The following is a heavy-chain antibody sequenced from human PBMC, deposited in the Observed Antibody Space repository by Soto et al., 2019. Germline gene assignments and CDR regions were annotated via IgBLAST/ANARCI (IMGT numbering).Heavy chain of an antibody. CDR3: ARELKAGSLDDFDY. CDR2: INHSGST. D-gene: IGHD1-1*01. Sequence: PSETLSLTCAVSGGSFSGYYWSWIRQPPGKGLEWIGEINHSGSTKYNPSLKSRVTISVDTSKNQFSLKLTSVTAADTAVYYCARELKAGSLDDFDYWGQGTLVTVSS. J-gene: IGHJ4*02. V-gene: IGHV4-34*01. CDR1: GGSFSGYY.